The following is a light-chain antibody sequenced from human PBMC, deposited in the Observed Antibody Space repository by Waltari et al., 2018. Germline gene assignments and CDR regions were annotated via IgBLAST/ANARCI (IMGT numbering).Light chain of an antibody. CDR2: EVT. J-gene: IGLJ2*01. CDR3: CSYAGSGTLV. V-gene: IGLV2-23*02. Sequence: QSALTQPASVSGSPGQSITIPCTGTSRDVGSYTLPPWYQQHPGKAPKLTIYEVTQRPSGVSNRFSASKSGNTASLTISGLQAEDEADYYCCSYAGSGTLVLGGGTKLTVL. CDR1: SRDVGSYTL.